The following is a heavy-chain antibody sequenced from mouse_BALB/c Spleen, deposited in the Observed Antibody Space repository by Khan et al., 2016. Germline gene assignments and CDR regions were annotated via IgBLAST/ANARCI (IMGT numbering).Heavy chain of an antibody. CDR2: IDPANGHI. D-gene: IGHD4-1*01. CDR3: SRRGTGPWFAY. V-gene: IGHV14-3*02. Sequence: VQLQQSGAEFVKPGASVKLSCTASGFNIKDTYMHWVKQRPEQGLGWIGRIDPANGHIQYDPKFQVKATITADTSSNTAYLQLSSLTSEDTAVYYCSRRGTGPWFAYWGQGTLVTVSA. J-gene: IGHJ3*01. CDR1: GFNIKDTY.